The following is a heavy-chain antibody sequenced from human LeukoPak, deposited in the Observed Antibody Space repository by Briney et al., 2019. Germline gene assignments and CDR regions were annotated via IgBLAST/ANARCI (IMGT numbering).Heavy chain of an antibody. CDR2: IYYSGST. CDR3: ARARGYSSPRKPFDY. D-gene: IGHD5-18*01. J-gene: IGHJ4*02. V-gene: IGHV4-30-4*01. Sequence: SETLSLTCTVSGGSISSGDYYWSWIRQPPGKGLEWIGYIYYSGSTYYNPSLKSRVTISVDTSKNQFSLKLSSVTAADTAVYYCARARGYSSPRKPFDYWGQGTLVTVSS. CDR1: GGSISSGDYY.